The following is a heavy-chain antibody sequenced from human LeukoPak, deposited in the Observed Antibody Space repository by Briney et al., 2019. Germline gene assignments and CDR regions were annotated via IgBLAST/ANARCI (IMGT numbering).Heavy chain of an antibody. D-gene: IGHD3-10*01. J-gene: IGHJ4*02. Sequence: GGSLRLSCAPSGFTLSDYYMSWIRQAPGKGREGVSYISSSGSTLCYGDSVKGRFKISRDNAKNSLYLQMNSLRAEDTAVYYCARGGYYGSGSIDYWGQGTLVTVSS. V-gene: IGHV3-11*01. CDR3: ARGGYYGSGSIDY. CDR2: ISSSGSTL. CDR1: GFTLSDYY.